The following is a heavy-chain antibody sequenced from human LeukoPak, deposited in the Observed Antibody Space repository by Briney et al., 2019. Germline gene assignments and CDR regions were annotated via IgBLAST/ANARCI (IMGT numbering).Heavy chain of an antibody. CDR1: GGSISSYY. V-gene: IGHV4-4*07. D-gene: IGHD3-10*01. CDR3: ARSVLLWFGELPYFDY. CDR2: IYTSGST. J-gene: IGHJ4*02. Sequence: SETLSLTCTVSGGSISSYYWSWIQQPAGKELEWIGRIYTSGSTNYNPSLKSRVTMSVDTSKNQFSLKLSSVTAADTAVYYCARSVLLWFGELPYFDYWGQGTLVTVSS.